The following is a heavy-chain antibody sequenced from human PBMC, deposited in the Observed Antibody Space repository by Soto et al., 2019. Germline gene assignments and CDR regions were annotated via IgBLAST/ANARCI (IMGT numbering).Heavy chain of an antibody. CDR3: ARNPGGYCSGGSCYSGLGRSQNWYFDL. CDR1: GGSISSSNW. V-gene: IGHV4-4*02. D-gene: IGHD2-15*01. Sequence: QVQLQESGPGLVKPSGTLFLTCAVSGGSISSSNWWSWVRQPPGKGLEWIGEIYHSGSTNYNPSLKSRVTISVDKSKNKFSLKLSAVTAADTAVYYCARNPGGYCSGGSCYSGLGRSQNWYFDLWGRGTLVTVSS. CDR2: IYHSGST. J-gene: IGHJ2*01.